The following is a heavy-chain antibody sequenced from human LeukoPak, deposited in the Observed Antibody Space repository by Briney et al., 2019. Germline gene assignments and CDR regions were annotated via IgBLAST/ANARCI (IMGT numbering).Heavy chain of an antibody. Sequence: TGGSLRLSCAASEFTFSSYSMNWVRQAPGKGLEWVSYISSSGSTIYYADSVKGRLTISRGNAKNSLYLQLSSLRDEDTAVYYCARDCRLNCARQPGFDSWGQGTLVTVSS. J-gene: IGHJ5*01. V-gene: IGHV3-48*02. CDR1: EFTFSSYS. D-gene: IGHD1-1*01. CDR3: ARDCRLNCARQPGFDS. CDR2: ISSSGSTI.